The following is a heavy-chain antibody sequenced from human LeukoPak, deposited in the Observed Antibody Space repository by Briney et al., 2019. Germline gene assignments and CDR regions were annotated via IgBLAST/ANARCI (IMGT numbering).Heavy chain of an antibody. CDR1: GYTFTSYG. Sequence: SVKVSCKASGYTFTSYGISWVRQAPGQGLEWIGGIIPIFGTANYAQKFQGRVTITADESTSTAYMELSSLRSEDTAVYYCARERESGSYRYFDYWGQGTLVTVSS. CDR2: IIPIFGTA. CDR3: ARERESGSYRYFDY. D-gene: IGHD1-26*01. V-gene: IGHV1-69*13. J-gene: IGHJ4*02.